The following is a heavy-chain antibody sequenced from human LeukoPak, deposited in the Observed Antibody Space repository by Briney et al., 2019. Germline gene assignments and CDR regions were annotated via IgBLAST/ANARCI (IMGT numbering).Heavy chain of an antibody. V-gene: IGHV4-30-4*08. CDR2: IYYSGST. Sequence: SETLSLTCTVSGGSISSGDYYWSWIRQPPGKGLEWIGYIYYSGSTYYNPSLKSRVTISVDTSKNQCSRKLSSVTAADTAVYYCARAEDGYSNWFDPWGQGTLVTVSS. CDR3: ARAEDGYSNWFDP. D-gene: IGHD5-24*01. J-gene: IGHJ5*02. CDR1: GGSISSGDYY.